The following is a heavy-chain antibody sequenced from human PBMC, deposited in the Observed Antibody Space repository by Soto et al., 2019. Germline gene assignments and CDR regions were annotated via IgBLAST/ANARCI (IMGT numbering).Heavy chain of an antibody. J-gene: IGHJ4*02. CDR3: ARDQYDSRGYNTHIDY. D-gene: IGHD3-22*01. V-gene: IGHV3-21*01. Sequence: GGSLRLSCAASGFTFSSYTMNWVRQAPGKGLEWVSSISSSSSYIYYGDSVKGRFTISRDNAKNSLFLQMNSLRAEDTAVYYCARDQYDSRGYNTHIDYWGQGTLVTVSS. CDR2: ISSSSSYI. CDR1: GFTFSSYT.